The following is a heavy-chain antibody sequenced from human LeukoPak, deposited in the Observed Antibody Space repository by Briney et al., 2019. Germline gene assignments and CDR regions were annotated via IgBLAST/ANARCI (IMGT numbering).Heavy chain of an antibody. D-gene: IGHD2-21*02. CDR1: GFTFSDYF. CDR3: AGGYCGGDCYGD. CDR2: ISGSSRHI. Sequence: GGSLRLSCAASGFTFSDYFMNWVRQAPGKGLEYVSSISGSSRHIYYADSVKGRFTISRDNTKSSLYLQMNSLRVEDMAVYYCAGGYCGGDCYGDWGQGTLVTVSS. V-gene: IGHV3-21*01. J-gene: IGHJ1*01.